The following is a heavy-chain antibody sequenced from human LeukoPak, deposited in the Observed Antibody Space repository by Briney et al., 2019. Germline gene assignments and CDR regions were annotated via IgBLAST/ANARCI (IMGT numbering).Heavy chain of an antibody. V-gene: IGHV1-24*01. Sequence: ASVKVSCKVSGYTLTELSMHWVRQAPGKGLEWMGGFDPEDGETISAQKFQGRVTMTEDTSTDTAYMELSSLRSEDTAVYYCATARPDYGEGRAFDIWGQGTMVTVSS. J-gene: IGHJ3*02. CDR3: ATARPDYGEGRAFDI. CDR2: FDPEDGET. CDR1: GYTLTELS. D-gene: IGHD4-17*01.